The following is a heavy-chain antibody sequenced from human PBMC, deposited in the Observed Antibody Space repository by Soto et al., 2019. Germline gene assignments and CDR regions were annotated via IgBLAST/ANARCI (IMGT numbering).Heavy chain of an antibody. J-gene: IGHJ4*02. CDR2: IYSGTTT. CDR1: GLSVSSNY. CDR3: AKDRGVEVTTRFFDY. D-gene: IGHD4-17*01. V-gene: IGHV3-66*01. Sequence: PGGSLILSCAASGLSVSSNYISWVRQAPGKGLEWVSVIYSGTTTHYADSVKGRFTISRDSSKNTLFLQMNSLRAEDTAVYYCAKDRGVEVTTRFFDYWGQGTLVTVSS.